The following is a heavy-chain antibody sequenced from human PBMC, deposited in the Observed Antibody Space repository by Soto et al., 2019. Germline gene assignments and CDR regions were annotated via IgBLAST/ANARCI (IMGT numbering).Heavy chain of an antibody. CDR1: GYTFTGYD. CDR2: MNPNSGNT. D-gene: IGHD6-6*01. J-gene: IGHJ6*03. Sequence: GASVKVSCKASGYTFTGYDINGVRQATGPGLEWMGWMNPNSGNTGYAQKFQGRVTMTRNTSISTAYMELSSLRSEDTAVYYCARAASSSLYYYYYMDVWGKGTTVTVS. V-gene: IGHV1-8*01. CDR3: ARAASSSLYYYYYMDV.